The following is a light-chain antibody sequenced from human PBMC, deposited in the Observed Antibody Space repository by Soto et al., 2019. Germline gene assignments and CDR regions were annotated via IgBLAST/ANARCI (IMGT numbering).Light chain of an antibody. J-gene: IGLJ2*01. CDR3: SSYTSSSTLV. Sequence: QSALTQPASVSGSPGQSITISCTGTRSDVGGYNYVSWYQQHPGKAPKLMIYDVSNRPSGVSNRFSGSKSGNTASLTISGLQAEDEADYYCSSYTSSSTLVFGGGTKLPVL. V-gene: IGLV2-14*01. CDR2: DVS. CDR1: RSDVGGYNY.